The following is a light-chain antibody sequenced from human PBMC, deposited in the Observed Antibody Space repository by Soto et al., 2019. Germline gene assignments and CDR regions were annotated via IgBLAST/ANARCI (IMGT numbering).Light chain of an antibody. CDR3: QQYYTTPRT. Sequence: DIVMTQSPDSLSVSLGERATINCKSSQSVIQTSNNKSYLAWYQQKPGQPPELLLYWASARESGVPDRFSGSGSGTDFTLTISSLQAEDVAVYYCQQYYTTPRTFGQGTKV. CDR1: QSVIQTSNNKSY. V-gene: IGKV4-1*01. J-gene: IGKJ2*01. CDR2: WAS.